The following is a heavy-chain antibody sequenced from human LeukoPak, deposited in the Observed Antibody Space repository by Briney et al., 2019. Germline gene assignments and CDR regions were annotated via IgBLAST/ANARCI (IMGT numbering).Heavy chain of an antibody. CDR3: AKAVVPAVKQ. D-gene: IGHD2-2*01. CDR1: VFTFSSYA. CDR2: ISGSGGST. J-gene: IGHJ4*02. V-gene: IGHV3-23*01. Sequence: GGSLRLSCAASVFTFSSYAMSWVRQAPGKGLEWVSAISGSGGSTYYADSVKGRFTISSDNSKNTLYLQMNSLRAEDTAVYYCAKAVVPAVKQWGQGTLVTVSS.